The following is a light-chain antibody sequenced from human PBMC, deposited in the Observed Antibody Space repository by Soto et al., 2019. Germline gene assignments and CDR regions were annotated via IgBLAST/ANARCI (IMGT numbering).Light chain of an antibody. Sequence: DVVMTQSPLSLPVTLGQRASISCRSNQSLVHSDGIAYFSWFQQRPGRSPRSVIYKVSNRDSGVPDRFSGSGSGTDLELKISRVEAEDVGVYYCMKGTHWPITFGQGTRLEIK. CDR1: QSLVHSDGIAY. V-gene: IGKV2-30*02. CDR2: KVS. CDR3: MKGTHWPIT. J-gene: IGKJ5*01.